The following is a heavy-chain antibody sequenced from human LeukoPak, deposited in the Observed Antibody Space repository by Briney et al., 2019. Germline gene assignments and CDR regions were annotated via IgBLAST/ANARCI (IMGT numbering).Heavy chain of an antibody. CDR2: INTDGSST. D-gene: IGHD5-18*01. J-gene: IGHJ3*02. CDR3: ARVVDTPMVLYGAFDI. CDR1: GFTLSNYW. Sequence: PGGSLRLSCSASGFTLSNYWIHWVRQAPGKGLVWVSRINTDGSSTNYADSVKGRFTVSRDNAKNTLYLQMNSRRAEDTAVYYCARVVDTPMVLYGAFDIWGQGTMVTVSS. V-gene: IGHV3-74*01.